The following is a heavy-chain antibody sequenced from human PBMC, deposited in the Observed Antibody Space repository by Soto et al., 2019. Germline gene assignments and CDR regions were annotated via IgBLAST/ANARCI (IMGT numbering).Heavy chain of an antibody. D-gene: IGHD3-16*01. V-gene: IGHV3-21*01. Sequence: PGGSLRLSCTASGFTFSTYSMNWVRQAPGKGLEWVSSVSPTSAHIYYDASVKGRFTISRDNAENSLYLQMNSLRADDTALYYCVAWGTSTSNPWGQGTLVTVSS. CDR2: VSPTSAHI. CDR1: GFTFSTYS. J-gene: IGHJ5*02. CDR3: VAWGTSTSNP.